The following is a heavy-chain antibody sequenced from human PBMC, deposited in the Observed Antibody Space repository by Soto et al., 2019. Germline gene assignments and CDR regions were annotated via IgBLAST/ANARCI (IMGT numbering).Heavy chain of an antibody. D-gene: IGHD5-18*01. CDR3: ARTSMQSRGYSYGHGGMDV. V-gene: IGHV5-10-1*01. J-gene: IGHJ6*02. CDR1: GYSFTSYW. Sequence: ESLKISCKGSGYSFTSYWISWERQMPGKGLEWMGRIDPSDSYTNYSPSFQGHVTISADKSISTAYLQWSSLKASDTAMYYCARTSMQSRGYSYGHGGMDVWGQGTTVTVSS. CDR2: IDPSDSYT.